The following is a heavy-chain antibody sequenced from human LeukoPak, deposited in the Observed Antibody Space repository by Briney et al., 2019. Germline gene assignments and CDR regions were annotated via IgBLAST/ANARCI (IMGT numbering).Heavy chain of an antibody. J-gene: IGHJ4*02. Sequence: PGGSLRLSGVASGFTVSSNYMSWVRQAPGKGLEWLSVFYSGGSTYYADSVNGRFTMSRDNSKNTLYLQMNGLRVEDTAVYYCARVSPFDYWGQGTQVTVSS. CDR2: FYSGGST. CDR3: ARVSPFDY. V-gene: IGHV3-66*01. CDR1: GFTVSSNY.